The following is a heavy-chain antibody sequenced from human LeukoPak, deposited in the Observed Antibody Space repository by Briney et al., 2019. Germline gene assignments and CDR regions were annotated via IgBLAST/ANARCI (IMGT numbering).Heavy chain of an antibody. CDR3: TKDGRVASAATRPTYYYGMDV. J-gene: IGHJ6*02. CDR2: ISSRGSYI. Sequence: MTGGSLRLSCAASGFTFSNYNINWVRQAPGKGLGWVSCISSRGSYIYYADSVKGRFTISRDNAKNSLYLQMNSLRAEDTAVYYCTKDGRVASAATRPTYYYGMDVWGQGTTVIVSS. CDR1: GFTFSNYN. D-gene: IGHD2-15*01. V-gene: IGHV3-21*01.